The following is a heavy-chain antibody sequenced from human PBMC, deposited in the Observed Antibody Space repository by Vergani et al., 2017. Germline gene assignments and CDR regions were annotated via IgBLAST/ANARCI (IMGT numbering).Heavy chain of an antibody. V-gene: IGHV4-39*07. CDR1: GGSISSYY. CDR2: IYYSGST. Sequence: QVQLQESGPGLVKPSETLSLTCTVSGGSISSYYWGWIRQPPGKGLEWIGSIYYSGSTYYNPSLKSRVTISVDTSKNQFSLKLSSVTAADTAVYYCARDFGGDYVYFDYWGQGTLVTVSS. J-gene: IGHJ4*02. CDR3: ARDFGGDYVYFDY. D-gene: IGHD4-17*01.